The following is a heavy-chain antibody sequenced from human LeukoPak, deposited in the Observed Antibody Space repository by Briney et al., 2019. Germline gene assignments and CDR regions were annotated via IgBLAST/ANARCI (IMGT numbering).Heavy chain of an antibody. CDR1: GGSISSYY. Sequence: SETLSLTCTVSGGSISSYYWSWIRQPAGKGLEWIGRIYTSGSTNYNPSLKSRVTISVDKSKNQFSPKLSSVTAADTAVYYCARGIATMVRGVYYYYYYMDVWGKGTTVTVSS. CDR3: ARGIATMVRGVYYYYYYMDV. J-gene: IGHJ6*03. V-gene: IGHV4-4*07. D-gene: IGHD3-10*01. CDR2: IYTSGST.